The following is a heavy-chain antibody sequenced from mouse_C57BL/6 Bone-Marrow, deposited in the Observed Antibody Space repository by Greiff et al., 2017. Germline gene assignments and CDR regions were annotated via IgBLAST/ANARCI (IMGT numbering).Heavy chain of an antibody. Sequence: VQGVESGAELARPGASVKLSCKASGYTFTSYDISWVKQRTGQGLEWIGEIYPRSGNTYYNEKFKGKATLTADKSSSTAYMELRSLTSEDSAVYFCARPHYYGSSYVHFDVWGTGTTVTVSS. V-gene: IGHV1-81*01. J-gene: IGHJ1*03. CDR1: GYTFTSYD. CDR2: IYPRSGNT. CDR3: ARPHYYGSSYVHFDV. D-gene: IGHD1-1*01.